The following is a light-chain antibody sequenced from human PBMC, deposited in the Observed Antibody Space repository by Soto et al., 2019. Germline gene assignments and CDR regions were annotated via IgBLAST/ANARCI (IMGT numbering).Light chain of an antibody. CDR1: SSDVGVYNY. J-gene: IGLJ2*01. CDR3: SSYAGSNNVV. Sequence: QSALTQPPSASGSPGQSVTISCTGTSSDVGVYNYVSWYQQHPGKAPKLLIYEVSKRPSGAPDRFSGSKSGNTASLTVSGLQAEDEADFYCSSYAGSNNVVFGGGTKLTVL. CDR2: EVS. V-gene: IGLV2-8*01.